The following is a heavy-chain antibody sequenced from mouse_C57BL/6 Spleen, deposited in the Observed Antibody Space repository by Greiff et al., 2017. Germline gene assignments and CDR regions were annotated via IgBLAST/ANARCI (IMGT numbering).Heavy chain of an antibody. V-gene: IGHV1-74*01. CDR2: IHPSDSDT. CDR3: AIIGARYSNYNY. J-gene: IGHJ2*01. D-gene: IGHD2-5*01. CDR1: GYTFTSYW. Sequence: QVQLKQPGAELVKPGASVKVSCKASGYTFTSYWMHWVKQRPGQGLEWIGRIHPSDSDTNYNQKFKGKATLTVDKSSSTAYMQLSSLTSEDSAVYYCAIIGARYSNYNYWGQGTTLTGSS.